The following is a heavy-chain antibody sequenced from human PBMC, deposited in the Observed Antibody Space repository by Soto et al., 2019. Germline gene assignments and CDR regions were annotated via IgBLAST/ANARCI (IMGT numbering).Heavy chain of an antibody. CDR2: ISSSGSSI. J-gene: IGHJ3*02. CDR1: AFTFSSYE. V-gene: IGHV3-48*03. CDR3: ARISGWRIGGFGGALDI. D-gene: IGHD3-16*01. Sequence: GGSLRLSCAASAFTFSSYEMNWVRQAPGKGLEWISYISSSGSSIHYADSVKGRFTISRDNAKNSLYLQMNSLRAEDTAVYYCARISGWRIGGFGGALDIWGQGTMVTVSS.